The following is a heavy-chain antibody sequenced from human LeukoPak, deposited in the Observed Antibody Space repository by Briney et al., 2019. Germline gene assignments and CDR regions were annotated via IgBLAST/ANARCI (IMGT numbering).Heavy chain of an antibody. Sequence: ASVKVSCKASGYTFTTYAIHWVRQAHGQTLEWMGWINAGNGNTKYSQKFQGRVTITRVTSASTAYLDLNSLRSEDTAVYYCARGSIADWGFDYWGQGTLVAVSS. J-gene: IGHJ4*02. D-gene: IGHD7-27*01. V-gene: IGHV1-3*01. CDR3: ARGSIADWGFDY. CDR1: GYTFTTYA. CDR2: INAGNGNT.